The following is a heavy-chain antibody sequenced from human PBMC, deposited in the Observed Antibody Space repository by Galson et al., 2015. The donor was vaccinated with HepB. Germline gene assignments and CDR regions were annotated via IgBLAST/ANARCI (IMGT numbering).Heavy chain of an antibody. D-gene: IGHD6-19*01. Sequence: SETLSLTCAVYGGSFSGYYWSWIRQPPGKGLEWIGEINHSGSTNYNPSLKSRVTISVDTSKNQFSLKLSSVTAADTAVYYCARGGSGWYAGGSDYYYYGMDVWGQGTTVTVSS. V-gene: IGHV4-34*01. CDR2: INHSGST. J-gene: IGHJ6*02. CDR3: ARGGSGWYAGGSDYYYYGMDV. CDR1: GGSFSGYY.